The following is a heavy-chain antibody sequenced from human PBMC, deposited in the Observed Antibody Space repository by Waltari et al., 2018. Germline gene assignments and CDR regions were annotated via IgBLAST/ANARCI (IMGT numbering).Heavy chain of an antibody. CDR2: SRSKAKSNAT. D-gene: IGHD2-21*02. J-gene: IGHJ4*02. Sequence: EVQLVESGGGLVQPGGSLRLSCAASGFPFSDHDLDWGRQAPEKGLEWVGRSRSKAKSNATEYAASVRGRFIISRDDSKNSLYLQMISLKTEDTAVYYCARDLDGDSNLDYWGQGTLVTVSS. V-gene: IGHV3-72*01. CDR1: GFPFSDHD. CDR3: ARDLDGDSNLDY.